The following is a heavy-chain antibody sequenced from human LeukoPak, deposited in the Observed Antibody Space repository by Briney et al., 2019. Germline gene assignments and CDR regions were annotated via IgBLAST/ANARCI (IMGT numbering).Heavy chain of an antibody. CDR3: ARRGYYYDSRGYYYFDY. J-gene: IGHJ4*02. V-gene: IGHV4-59*01. Sequence: PSETLSLTCTVSGGSIRSYYWGWIRQPPGKGLEWIGDIHHSGSTDYKPSLKSRVTISVDTSKNQFSLKLSSVTAADTAVYHCARRGYYYDSRGYYYFDYWGQGILVTVSS. D-gene: IGHD3-22*01. CDR2: IHHSGST. CDR1: GGSIRSYY.